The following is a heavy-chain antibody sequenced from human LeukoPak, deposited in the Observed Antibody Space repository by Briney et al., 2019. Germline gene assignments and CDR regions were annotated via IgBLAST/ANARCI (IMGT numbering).Heavy chain of an antibody. CDR2: INHSGST. J-gene: IGHJ6*03. V-gene: IGHV4-34*01. CDR1: GGSFSGYY. CDR3: ARHAYYFYYMDV. Sequence: SETLSLTCAVYGGSFSGYYWSWIRQPPGKGLEWIGEINHSGSTNYNPSLKSRVTISVDTSKNQFSLKLSSVTAADTAVYYCARHAYYFYYMDVWGKGTTVTISS.